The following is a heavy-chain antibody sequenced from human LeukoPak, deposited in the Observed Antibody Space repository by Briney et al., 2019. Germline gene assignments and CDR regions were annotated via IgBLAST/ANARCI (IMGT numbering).Heavy chain of an antibody. J-gene: IGHJ4*02. CDR3: AKEGLWG. Sequence: GGSLRLSCVVSGFTFSNFFMSWVRQAPGKGLEWVSAISGGGGSTYYADSVQGRFSISRDNSKNTLYLQMNSLRAEDTAVYYCAKEGLWGWGQGTLVTVSS. D-gene: IGHD3-16*01. V-gene: IGHV3-23*01. CDR1: GFTFSNFF. CDR2: ISGGGGST.